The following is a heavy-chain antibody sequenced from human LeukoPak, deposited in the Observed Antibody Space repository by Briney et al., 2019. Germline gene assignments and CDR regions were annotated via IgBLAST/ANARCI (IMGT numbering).Heavy chain of an antibody. Sequence: GSLRLSCAASGFSFSTYGMHWVRQAPGKGLEWVAAARGDGRLQYYADSVKGRFTISKDISKSTLYVQMNSLRAEDTAVYYCARDGSSFWTFSKIYGMDVWGQGTTVTVSS. CDR2: ARGDGRLQ. J-gene: IGHJ6*02. CDR3: ARDGSSFWTFSKIYGMDV. CDR1: GFSFSTYG. V-gene: IGHV3-33*01. D-gene: IGHD3/OR15-3a*01.